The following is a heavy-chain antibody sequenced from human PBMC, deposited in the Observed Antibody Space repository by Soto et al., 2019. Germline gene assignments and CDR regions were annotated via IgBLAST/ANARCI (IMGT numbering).Heavy chain of an antibody. Sequence: QVPLVQSGPEAKKPGASVTVSCQASGYTFTSYDINWVRLATGQGLEWVGFMTPSSGNTGYAQKFQGRVTLTRSTSIRTAYLELSSLRSDDTAVYYCTRGDFWGQGTLVTVSS. CDR3: TRGDF. CDR1: GYTFTSYD. V-gene: IGHV1-8*01. J-gene: IGHJ4*02. CDR2: MTPSSGNT.